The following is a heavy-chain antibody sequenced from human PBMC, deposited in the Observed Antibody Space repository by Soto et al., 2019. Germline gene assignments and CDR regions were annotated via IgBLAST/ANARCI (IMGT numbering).Heavy chain of an antibody. J-gene: IGHJ3*02. CDR3: ARAGFYGPYDAFDI. D-gene: IGHD3-10*01. CDR1: GVSLSRRCYL. CDR2: INYSGNT. V-gene: IGHV4-39*07. Sequence: SELMSVTCRVAGVSLSRRCYLRSWLRQPPGKGLEWIGHINYSGNTNYNPSLKSRVTISVDTSKNQFSLKLSSVTAADTAVYYCARAGFYGPYDAFDICGQGTMVTVS.